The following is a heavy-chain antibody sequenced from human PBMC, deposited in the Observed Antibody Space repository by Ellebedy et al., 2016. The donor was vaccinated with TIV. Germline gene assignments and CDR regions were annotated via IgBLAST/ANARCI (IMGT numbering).Heavy chain of an antibody. CDR1: GFTFSSYW. CDR3: ARAPVGLIREGIDY. CDR2: IKQDGGET. Sequence: PGGSLRLSCAASGFTFSSYWMPWVRQAPGKGLEWVANIKQDGGETYYVGSVRGRFTISRDNARNSLYLQMNSLRADDTAVYYCARAPVGLIREGIDYWGQGTLVTVSS. J-gene: IGHJ4*02. V-gene: IGHV3-7*03. D-gene: IGHD6-19*01.